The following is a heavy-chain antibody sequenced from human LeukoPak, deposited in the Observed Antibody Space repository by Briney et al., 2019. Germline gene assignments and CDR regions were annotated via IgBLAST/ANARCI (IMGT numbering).Heavy chain of an antibody. D-gene: IGHD5-12*01. CDR1: GFTFSSYS. Sequence: GGSLRLSCAASGFTFSSYSMNWVRQAPGKGLGWVSSISSSSSYIYYADSVKGRFTISRDNAKNSLYLQMNSLRAEDTAVYYCARDRRGYGPPDYWGQGTLVTVSS. CDR2: ISSSSSYI. CDR3: ARDRRGYGPPDY. V-gene: IGHV3-21*01. J-gene: IGHJ4*02.